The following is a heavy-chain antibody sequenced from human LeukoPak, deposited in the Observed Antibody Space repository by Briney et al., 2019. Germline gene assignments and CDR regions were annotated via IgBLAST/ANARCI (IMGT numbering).Heavy chain of an antibody. CDR3: ARDRGYCSSTSCSSFDY. V-gene: IGHV3-30-3*01. CDR1: GFTFSSYV. D-gene: IGHD2-2*01. Sequence: PGGSLRLSCAASGFTFSSYVMHWVRQAPGKGLEWVAVISYDGSNKYYADSVKGRFTISRDNSKNTLYLQMNSLRAEDTAVYYCARDRGYCSSTSCSSFDYWGQGTLVTVSS. J-gene: IGHJ4*02. CDR2: ISYDGSNK.